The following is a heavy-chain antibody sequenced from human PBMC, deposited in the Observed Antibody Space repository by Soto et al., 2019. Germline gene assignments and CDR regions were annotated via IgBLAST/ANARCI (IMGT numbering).Heavy chain of an antibody. Sequence: GWSLRLSCAASVFTFSSYAMSWVRQAPGKGLEWVSAISGSGGSTYYADSVKGRFTISRDNSKNTLYLQMNSLRAEDTAVYYCAKRYSGYDWYYYYGMDVWGQGTTVTVSS. CDR3: AKRYSGYDWYYYYGMDV. J-gene: IGHJ6*02. D-gene: IGHD5-12*01. CDR2: ISGSGGST. CDR1: VFTFSSYA. V-gene: IGHV3-23*01.